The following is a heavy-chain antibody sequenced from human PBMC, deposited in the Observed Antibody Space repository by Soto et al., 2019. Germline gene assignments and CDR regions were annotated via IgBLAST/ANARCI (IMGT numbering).Heavy chain of an antibody. CDR3: ARYSNNFAGRHLYYFDY. J-gene: IGHJ4*02. V-gene: IGHV4-61*01. Sequence: SETLSLTCTVSGGSVSNGMYYWSWVRQPPGKGLEWIGKVYFTGTTIYNPSLKSRVTMSVDTYKDQFFLKLTSVNAADTAVSYCARYSNNFAGRHLYYFDYSGLGTLVTVFS. CDR1: GGSVSNGMYY. D-gene: IGHD1-20*01. CDR2: VYFTGTT.